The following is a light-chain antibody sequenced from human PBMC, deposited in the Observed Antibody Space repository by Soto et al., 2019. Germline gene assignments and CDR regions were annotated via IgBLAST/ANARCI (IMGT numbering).Light chain of an antibody. CDR3: QQYGSSPIT. J-gene: IGKJ5*01. CDR1: QSITSSY. CDR2: GSS. Sequence: EIVLTQSPGNLSLSPGERATLSCRASQSITSSYLAWYQQKPGQAPRLLIYGSSSRATGIPDRFSGSGSGTDFTLAISRLEPEDFAVFYCQQYGSSPITFGQGTRLEIK. V-gene: IGKV3-20*01.